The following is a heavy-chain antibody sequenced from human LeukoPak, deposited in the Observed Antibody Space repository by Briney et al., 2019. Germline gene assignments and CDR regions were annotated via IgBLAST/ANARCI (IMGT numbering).Heavy chain of an antibody. CDR2: IFHSGRV. J-gene: IGHJ3*02. V-gene: IGHV4-4*02. Sequence: SETLSLTCDVSGDSIPTPHWWSWVRQPPGKGLEWIGEIFHSGRVNYIPSLQSRVTISLDKSKNQISLEVNSVTAADTAVYYCARLNADYGYYGPHDAFDIWGQGTLVAVSS. D-gene: IGHD4-17*01. CDR1: GDSIPTPHW. CDR3: ARLNADYGYYGPHDAFDI.